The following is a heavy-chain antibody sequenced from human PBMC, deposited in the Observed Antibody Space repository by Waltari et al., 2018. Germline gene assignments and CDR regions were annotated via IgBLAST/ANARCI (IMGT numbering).Heavy chain of an antibody. CDR2: IYYSGGT. CDR3: ARWNEVVPGAFDP. Sequence: QVQLQESGPGLVKPSQTLSLPCTVSGGSITIGTYYWSWIRQHPGKSLEWIGDIYYSGGTYYNASLESRVTISIDTSKNQFSLRLTSVTAADTAVYYCARWNEVVPGAFDPWGQGTLVTVSS. V-gene: IGHV4-31*02. CDR1: GGSITIGTYY. J-gene: IGHJ5*02. D-gene: IGHD2-15*01.